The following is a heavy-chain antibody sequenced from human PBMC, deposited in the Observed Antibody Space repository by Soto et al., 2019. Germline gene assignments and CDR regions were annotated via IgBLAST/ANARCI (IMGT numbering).Heavy chain of an antibody. D-gene: IGHD1-1*01. J-gene: IGHJ6*02. CDR1: GYTFTSYD. V-gene: IGHV1-8*01. CDR3: ARERTGTTSMDV. Sequence: QVQLVQSGAEVKKPGASVKVSCKASGYTFTSYDINWVRQATGQGLEWMGWMNPNSGNTGYAQKFQGRGTMTSNTSISTAYMELSSLRSEDTAVYYCARERTGTTSMDVWGQGTTVIVSS. CDR2: MNPNSGNT.